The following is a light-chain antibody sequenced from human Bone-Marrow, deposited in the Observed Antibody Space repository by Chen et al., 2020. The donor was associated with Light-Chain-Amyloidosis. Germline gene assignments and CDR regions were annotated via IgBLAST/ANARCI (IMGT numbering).Light chain of an antibody. CDR1: QSVSSN. J-gene: IGKJ4*01. Sequence: EIMMTQSPATLSVSPGERATLSCRASQSVSSNLAWYQQKPGQAPRLLLYDASTRATGIPARFSGSGSGTEFTLTISSLQSEDFAFYYCQQYNNWPPLFGGGTKVEIK. CDR3: QQYNNWPPL. V-gene: IGKV3-15*01. CDR2: DAS.